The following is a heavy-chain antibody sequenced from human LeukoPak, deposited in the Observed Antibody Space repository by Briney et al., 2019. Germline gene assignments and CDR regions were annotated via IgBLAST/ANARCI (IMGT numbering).Heavy chain of an antibody. D-gene: IGHD2/OR15-2a*01. CDR1: GFTFDLSA. CDR2: IGSTET. J-gene: IGHJ4*02. CDR3: AKDAIPVNSVWDYFGT. Sequence: PGGSLRLSCAASGFTFDLSAMSWVRQAPGKGLEWVSSIGSTETSYADSVRGRFTVSRDNSQNTLYLRMNSLRADDTAMYYCAKDAIPVNSVWDYFGTWGQGTQVTVSS. V-gene: IGHV3-23*01.